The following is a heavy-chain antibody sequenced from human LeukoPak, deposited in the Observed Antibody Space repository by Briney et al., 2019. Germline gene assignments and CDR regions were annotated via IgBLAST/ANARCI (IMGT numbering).Heavy chain of an antibody. J-gene: IGHJ4*02. CDR2: IFH. CDR3: ARVLVYGSGPFDY. V-gene: IGHV4-39*01. Sequence: SETLSLTCTVSGGSITSSSYYWVWIRQPPGKGLEWIGSIFHSRVTISVDTSRNQFSLKLSSVTAADTAVYYCARVLVYGSGPFDYWGQGTLVTVSS. CDR1: GGSITSSSYY. D-gene: IGHD3-10*01.